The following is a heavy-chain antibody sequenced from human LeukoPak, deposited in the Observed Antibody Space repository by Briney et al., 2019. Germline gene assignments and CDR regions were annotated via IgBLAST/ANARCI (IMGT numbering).Heavy chain of an antibody. D-gene: IGHD6-13*01. J-gene: IGHJ6*02. V-gene: IGHV4-34*01. CDR2: TNHSGST. Sequence: SETLSLTCAVYGGSFSGYYWSWIRQPPGKGLEWIGETNHSGSTNYNPSLKSRVTISVDTSKNQFSLKLSSVTAADTAVYYCARGAPGDIAAAGADYYYGMDVWGQGTTVTVSS. CDR1: GGSFSGYY. CDR3: ARGAPGDIAAAGADYYYGMDV.